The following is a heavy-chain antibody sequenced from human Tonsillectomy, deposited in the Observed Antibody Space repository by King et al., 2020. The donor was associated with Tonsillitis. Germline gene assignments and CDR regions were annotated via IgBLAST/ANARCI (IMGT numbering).Heavy chain of an antibody. V-gene: IGHV3-72*01. D-gene: IGHD4/OR15-4a*01. Sequence: VQLVESGGGLVQPGGSLRLSCVASGFTFSDHYMDWVRQAPGKGLEWVGRTRNKANSYTTEYAASVKGRFTISRDDSKTSVFLQMNSLKTEDTAVYYCARVSGMGAWHLDIWGRGSLVTVSS. J-gene: IGHJ2*01. CDR2: TRNKANSYTT. CDR3: ARVSGMGAWHLDI. CDR1: GFTFSDHY.